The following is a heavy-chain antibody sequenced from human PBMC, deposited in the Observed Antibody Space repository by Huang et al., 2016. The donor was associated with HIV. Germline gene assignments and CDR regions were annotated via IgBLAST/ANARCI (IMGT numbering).Heavy chain of an antibody. D-gene: IGHD1-26*01. Sequence: QVQLQQWGAGLLKPSETLSLTCAVSGGSFSGYYWGLIRQPPGKGLEWIGQINHSGSTDYNPSLTSRVTMSVDTSKNQFSLRLNSVSAADTAVYFCARPKLGAHDSFDVWGQGTMVTVSS. CDR2: INHSGST. J-gene: IGHJ3*01. CDR3: ARPKLGAHDSFDV. V-gene: IGHV4-34*01. CDR1: GGSFSGYY.